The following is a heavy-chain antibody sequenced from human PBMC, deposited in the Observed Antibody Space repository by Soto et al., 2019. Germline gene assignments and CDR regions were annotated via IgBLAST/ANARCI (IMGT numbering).Heavy chain of an antibody. CDR2: IYYSGST. CDR3: AGGPPEWELGNWFDP. CDR1: GGSISSGDYY. Sequence: PSETLSLTCTVSGGSISSGDYYWSWIRQPPGKGLEWIGYIYYSGSTYYNPSLKSRVTISVDTSKNQFSLKLSSVTAADTAVYYCAGGPPEWELGNWFDPWGQGTLVTVSS. J-gene: IGHJ5*02. D-gene: IGHD1-26*01. V-gene: IGHV4-30-4*01.